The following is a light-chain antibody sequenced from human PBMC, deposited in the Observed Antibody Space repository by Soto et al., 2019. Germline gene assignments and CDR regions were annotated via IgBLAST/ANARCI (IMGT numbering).Light chain of an antibody. J-gene: IGKJ3*01. Sequence: DIQMTQSPTSLSASVGDRVTITCRASQDIRNFVAWYQQKPGKAPKLLIYAASTLQSGVPSRFSGSGSGTDFTLTINRLQTEDVATYYCQKYSSVPVFGPGTKVEIK. CDR3: QKYSSVPV. V-gene: IGKV1-27*01. CDR2: AAS. CDR1: QDIRNF.